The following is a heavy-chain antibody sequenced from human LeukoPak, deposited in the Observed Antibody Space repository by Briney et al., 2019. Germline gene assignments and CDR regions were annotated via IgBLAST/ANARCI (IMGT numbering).Heavy chain of an antibody. CDR2: IYHSGST. CDR3: AREDPLVAARGLDY. Sequence: SETLSLTCTISGYSISSGYYWGWIRQPPGRGLEWIGSIYHSGSTYYKSSLKSRVTMSIDTSKNQFSLRLSSVTAADTAVYYCAREDPLVAARGLDYWGQGTLVTVSS. CDR1: GYSISSGYY. J-gene: IGHJ4*02. D-gene: IGHD2-15*01. V-gene: IGHV4-38-2*02.